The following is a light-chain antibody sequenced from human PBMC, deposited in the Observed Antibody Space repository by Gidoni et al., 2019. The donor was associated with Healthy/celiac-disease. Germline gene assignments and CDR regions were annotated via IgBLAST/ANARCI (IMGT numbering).Light chain of an antibody. J-gene: IGLJ1*01. V-gene: IGLV3-19*01. CDR1: SLRSYY. Sequence: SSELTQDPAVSVALGQKVRITCQGDSLRSYYASWYQQKPGQAPVLVIYGKNNRPSGSPDRFSGSSSGNTASLTIPGAQAEDEADYYCNSRDSSGNHLRVFGTGTKVTVL. CDR2: GKN. CDR3: NSRDSSGNHLRV.